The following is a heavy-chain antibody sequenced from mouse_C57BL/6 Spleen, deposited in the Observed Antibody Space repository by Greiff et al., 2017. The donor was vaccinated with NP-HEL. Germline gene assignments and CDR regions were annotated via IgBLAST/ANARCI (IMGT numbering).Heavy chain of an antibody. D-gene: IGHD2-3*01. CDR1: GYTFTDYY. J-gene: IGHJ4*01. CDR2: IYPGSGNT. Sequence: VQLKQSGAELVRPGASVKLSCKASGYTFTDYYINWVKQRPGQGLEWIARIYPGSGNTYYNEKFKGKATLTAEKSSSTAYMQLSSLTSEDSAVYFCARGGIYDGPLSMDYWGQGTSVTVSS. CDR3: ARGGIYDGPLSMDY. V-gene: IGHV1-76*01.